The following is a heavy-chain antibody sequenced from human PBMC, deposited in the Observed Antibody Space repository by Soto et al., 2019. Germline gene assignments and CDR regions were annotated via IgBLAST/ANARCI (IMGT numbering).Heavy chain of an antibody. Sequence: EVQLLESGGGLKQPGESLRLSCAASGFSFSSYVMSWVRQAPGKGLEWVSGIRDSGGNTYYADSVKGRFTISRDNSKNTVYLQMNSLRAEDTAVYYCAKSGGFSGYDWRGYYYYGMDVWGQGTTVTVSS. CDR2: IRDSGGNT. D-gene: IGHD5-12*01. V-gene: IGHV3-23*01. CDR1: GFSFSSYV. J-gene: IGHJ6*02. CDR3: AKSGGFSGYDWRGYYYYGMDV.